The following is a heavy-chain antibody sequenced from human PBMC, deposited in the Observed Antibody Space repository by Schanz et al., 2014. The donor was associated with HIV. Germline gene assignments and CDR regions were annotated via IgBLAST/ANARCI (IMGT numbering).Heavy chain of an antibody. CDR1: GFTFSSYG. CDR2: IWYDGSNK. J-gene: IGHJ6*02. V-gene: IGHV3-33*01. D-gene: IGHD6-6*01. CDR3: ASTEYPYTTSSDYYYGMDV. Sequence: QLQLVESGGGVVQPGRSLRLSCAASGFTFSSYGMHWVRQAPGKGLEWAAVIWYDGSNKYYADSVKGRFTISRDNSKNTLYLQMNSLRAEDTAVYYCASTEYPYTTSSDYYYGMDVWGQGTTVTVSS.